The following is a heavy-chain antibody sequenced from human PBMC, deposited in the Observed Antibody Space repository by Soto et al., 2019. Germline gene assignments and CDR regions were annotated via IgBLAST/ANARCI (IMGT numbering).Heavy chain of an antibody. V-gene: IGHV2-5*02. Sequence: QITLKESGPTLVKPTQTLTLTCTFCGFSLRTGGVSVGWIRQPPGKALEWLALIYWDDDKRYSPSLKSRLTITKDTSKNQVVLTMTNMDPVDTATYYCAHVYGGYDNFDYWGQGTLVTVSS. J-gene: IGHJ4*02. D-gene: IGHD5-12*01. CDR3: AHVYGGYDNFDY. CDR1: GFSLRTGGVS. CDR2: IYWDDDK.